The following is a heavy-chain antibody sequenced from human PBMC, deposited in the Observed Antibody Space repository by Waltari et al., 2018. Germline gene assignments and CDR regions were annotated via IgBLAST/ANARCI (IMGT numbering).Heavy chain of an antibody. V-gene: IGHV4-30-2*01. CDR3: ARGGSNFWSGYFDY. Sequence: QLQLQESGSGLVKPSQTLSLTCAVSGGSISSGGYSWSWIRQPPGKGLEWIGYIYHSGSTYYNPSLKSRVTRSVDRSKNQFSLKLSSVTAADTAVYYCARGGSNFWSGYFDYWGQGTLVTVSS. CDR2: IYHSGST. D-gene: IGHD3-3*01. CDR1: GGSISSGGYS. J-gene: IGHJ4*02.